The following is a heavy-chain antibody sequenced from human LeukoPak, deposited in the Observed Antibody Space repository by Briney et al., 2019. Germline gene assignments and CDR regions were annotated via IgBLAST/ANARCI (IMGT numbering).Heavy chain of an antibody. CDR3: ARVPTGAMDNWFDP. V-gene: IGHV3-11*04. Sequence: GGSLRLSCAASGFTFSDYYMSWIRQAPGKGLEWVSYISSSGSTIYYADSVKGRFTISRDNAKNSLYLQMNSLRAEDTAVYYCARVPTGAMDNWFDPWGQGTLVTVSS. CDR2: ISSSGSTI. D-gene: IGHD2-8*02. CDR1: GFTFSDYY. J-gene: IGHJ5*02.